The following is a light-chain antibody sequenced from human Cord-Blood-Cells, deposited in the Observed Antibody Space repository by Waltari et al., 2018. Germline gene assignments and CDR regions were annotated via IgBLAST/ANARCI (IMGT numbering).Light chain of an antibody. CDR1: SSDVGRYNL. J-gene: IGLJ2*01. Sequence: QSALTQPASVSGSPGQSITISCTGTSSDVGRYNLVSWYQQPPGKAPKLMIYEGSKRPSGFSNRFSGSKSGNTASLTISGLQAEDEADYYCCSYAGSSTLVFGGGTKLTVL. V-gene: IGLV2-23*01. CDR3: CSYAGSSTLV. CDR2: EGS.